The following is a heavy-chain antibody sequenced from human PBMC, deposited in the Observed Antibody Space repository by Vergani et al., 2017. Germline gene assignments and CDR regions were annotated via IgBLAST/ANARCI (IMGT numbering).Heavy chain of an antibody. D-gene: IGHD3-9*01. Sequence: QVTLRESGPALVKPTQTLTLTCTFSGFSLSTSGMCVSWIRQPPGKALEWLARIDWDDDKYYSTSLKTRLTISKDTSKNQVVLTMTNMDPVDTATYYCARIADYDILTGYPNDAFDIWGQGTMVTVSS. CDR2: IDWDDDK. J-gene: IGHJ3*02. CDR3: ARIADYDILTGYPNDAFDI. CDR1: GFSLSTSGMC. V-gene: IGHV2-70*15.